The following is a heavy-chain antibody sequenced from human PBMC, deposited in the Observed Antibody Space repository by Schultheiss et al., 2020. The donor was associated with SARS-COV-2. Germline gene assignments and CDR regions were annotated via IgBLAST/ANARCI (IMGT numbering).Heavy chain of an antibody. D-gene: IGHD3-3*01. V-gene: IGHV3-13*04. CDR1: GFTFSSYD. Sequence: GGSLRLSCATSGFTFSSYDMHWVRQPTGKGLQWISTIGTAGDTYYQDSVKGRFTISRENARNSLYLQMNSLRAGDTAVYYCARDQYYDFWTPGYWGQGTLVTVSS. CDR2: IGTAGDT. J-gene: IGHJ4*02. CDR3: ARDQYYDFWTPGY.